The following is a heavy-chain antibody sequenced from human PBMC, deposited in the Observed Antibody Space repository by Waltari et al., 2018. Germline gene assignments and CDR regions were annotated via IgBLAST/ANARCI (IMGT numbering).Heavy chain of an antibody. J-gene: IGHJ4*02. CDR3: ARDDSLWPHYFDH. CDR1: GFAFSSHW. CDR2: MKSDGSGA. D-gene: IGHD2-21*01. V-gene: IGHV3-74*01. Sequence: EVLLVASGGGLIQPGGSLSLSCEASGFAFSSHWMHWVSHSPGEGLVWVARMKSDGSGAGYADSVKGRFIISRDNAKDTLYLQMNSLKVEDTAMYYCARDDSLWPHYFDHWGQGTLVTVSS.